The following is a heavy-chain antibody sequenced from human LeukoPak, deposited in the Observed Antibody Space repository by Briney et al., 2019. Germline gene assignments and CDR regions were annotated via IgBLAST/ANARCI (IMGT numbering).Heavy chain of an antibody. CDR1: GFTFSDYE. J-gene: IGHJ4*02. Sequence: AGGSLRLSCSASGFTFSDYEMNWVRQAPGKGLDWVSFISSSGSTTDYADSVKGRFTISRDNGKNSLYLQMNSLRAEDTAIYYCARGTFSMDSSGWYVGDWGQGTLVTVSS. CDR2: ISSSGSTT. CDR3: ARGTFSMDSSGWYVGD. V-gene: IGHV3-48*03. D-gene: IGHD6-19*01.